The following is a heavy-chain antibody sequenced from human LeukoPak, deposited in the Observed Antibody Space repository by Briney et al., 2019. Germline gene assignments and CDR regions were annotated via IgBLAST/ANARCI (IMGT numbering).Heavy chain of an antibody. J-gene: IGHJ4*02. Sequence: SQTLSLTCTVSGGSISSGGYYWSWIRQPPGKGLEWIGYIYYSGTTDYNPSLKSRVTISVDTSKNQFSLKLSSVTAADTAVYYCARARSGWYGDYFDYWGQGTLVTVSS. CDR3: ARARSGWYGDYFDY. CDR2: IYYSGTT. V-gene: IGHV4-31*03. D-gene: IGHD6-19*01. CDR1: GGSISSGGYY.